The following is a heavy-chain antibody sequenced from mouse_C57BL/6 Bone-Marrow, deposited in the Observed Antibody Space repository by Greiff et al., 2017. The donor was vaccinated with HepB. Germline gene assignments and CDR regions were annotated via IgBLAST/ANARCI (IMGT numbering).Heavy chain of an antibody. J-gene: IGHJ4*01. V-gene: IGHV1-81*01. D-gene: IGHD1-1*01. CDR3: ARSPSSYAMDY. CDR2: INPSNGGT. CDR1: GYTFTSYG. Sequence: VQLQQSGAELARPGASVKLSCKASGYTFTSYGISWVKQRTVQGLEWIGNINPSNGGTNYNQKFKDKATLTADKSSSTAYMQLSSLTYEDSAVYYCARSPSSYAMDYWGQGTSVTVSS.